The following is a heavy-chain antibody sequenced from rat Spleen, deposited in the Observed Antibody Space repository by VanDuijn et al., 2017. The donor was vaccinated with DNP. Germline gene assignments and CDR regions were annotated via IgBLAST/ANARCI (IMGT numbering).Heavy chain of an antibody. D-gene: IGHD1-11*01. CDR1: GFTFSDYY. V-gene: IGHV5S10*01. Sequence: EVQLVESGGGLVQPGGSLKLSCAASGFTFSDYYMAWVRQAPTKGLEWVATIIYDGSRTYYRDSVKGRFTISRDNAKSTLYLQMDSLRSEDTARYYWATHPINYGGYSGRYWYFDFWGPGTMVTVSS. CDR2: IIYDGSRT. CDR3: ATHPINYGGYSGRYWYFDF. J-gene: IGHJ1*01.